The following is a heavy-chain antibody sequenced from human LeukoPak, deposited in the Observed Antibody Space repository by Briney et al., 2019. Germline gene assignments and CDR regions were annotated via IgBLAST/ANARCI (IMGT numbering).Heavy chain of an antibody. V-gene: IGHV4-59*01. CDR3: ARAHPHFDY. J-gene: IGHJ4*02. CDR2: IYYSGST. Sequence: SETLSLTCTVSGGSISGYYWSWIRQPPGKGLEWIGYIYYSGSTNYNPSLKSRVTISVDTSKNQFSLKLSSVTAADTAVYYCARAHPHFDYWGQGTLVTVSS. CDR1: GGSISGYY.